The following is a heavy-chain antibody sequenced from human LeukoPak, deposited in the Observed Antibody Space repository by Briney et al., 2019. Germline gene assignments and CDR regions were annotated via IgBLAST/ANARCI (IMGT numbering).Heavy chain of an antibody. CDR1: GFTFSSYG. D-gene: IGHD4-17*01. J-gene: IGHJ4*02. CDR3: AKDRERTTVTSYFDY. CDR2: ISYDGSNK. V-gene: IGHV3-30*18. Sequence: GGSLRLSCAASGFTFSSYGMHWVRQAPGKGLEWVAVISYDGSNKYYADSVKGRFTISRDNSKNTLYLQMNSLRAEDTAVYYCAKDRERTTVTSYFDYWGQGTLVTVSS.